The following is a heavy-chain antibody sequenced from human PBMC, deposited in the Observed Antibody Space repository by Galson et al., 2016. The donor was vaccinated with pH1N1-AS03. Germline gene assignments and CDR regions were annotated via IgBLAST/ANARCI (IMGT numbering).Heavy chain of an antibody. V-gene: IGHV7-4-1*02. D-gene: IGHD3-16*01. CDR2: IHTTTGNP. J-gene: IGHJ4*02. Sequence: SVKVSCKASGYTFTDYPMNWVRQAPGQGLEWMGWIHTTTGNPTYAQDFTGRFVFSFETSVSTAYLQITGLKAEDTAVYYCTRFANVSPYHFDQWGQGTLLTVSS. CDR3: TRFANVSPYHFDQ. CDR1: GYTFTDYP.